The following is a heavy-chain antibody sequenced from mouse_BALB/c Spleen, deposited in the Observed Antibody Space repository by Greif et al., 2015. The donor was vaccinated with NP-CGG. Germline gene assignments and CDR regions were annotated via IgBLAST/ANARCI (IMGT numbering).Heavy chain of an antibody. CDR1: GFTFSDFY. V-gene: IGHV7-1*02. D-gene: IGHD1-1*01. J-gene: IGHJ1*01. Sequence: EVMPVESGGGLVQPGGSLRLSCATSGFTFSDFYMEWVRQPPGKRLEWIAASRNKANDYTTEYSASVKGRFIVSRDTSQSILYLQMNALRAEDTAIYYCARDYYGSSYWYFDVWGAGTTVTVSS. CDR3: ARDYYGSSYWYFDV. CDR2: SRNKANDYTT.